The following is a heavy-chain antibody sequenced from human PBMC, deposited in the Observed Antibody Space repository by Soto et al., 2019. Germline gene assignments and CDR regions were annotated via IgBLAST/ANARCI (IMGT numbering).Heavy chain of an antibody. V-gene: IGHV3-74*01. J-gene: IGHJ4*02. D-gene: IGHD6-13*01. Sequence: EVQLVESGGGLVQPGGSLRLSCAASGFTFSSYWMHWVRQAPGKGLVWVSRINSDGSSTSYADSVKGRFTISRENAKNTVYRQMNLLRAEDTAVYYCASGAAAGMDCSGVGKGDYWGQGTLVAVCS. CDR3: ASGAAAGMDCSGVGKGDY. CDR2: INSDGSST. CDR1: GFTFSSYW.